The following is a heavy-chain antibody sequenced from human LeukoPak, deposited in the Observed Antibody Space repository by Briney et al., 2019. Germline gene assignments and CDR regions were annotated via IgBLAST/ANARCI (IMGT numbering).Heavy chain of an antibody. CDR1: GFTVSSKY. D-gene: IGHD2-15*01. CDR2: IYSGGST. CDR3: ARGAARDDAFDI. Sequence: GGSLRLSCAASGFTVSSKYMSWVRQAPGKGLEWVSVIYSGGSTHYADSVKGRFTISRDNSKNTLYLQMNSLRAGDTAVYYCARGAARDDAFDIWGQGTMVTVSS. J-gene: IGHJ3*02. V-gene: IGHV3-66*01.